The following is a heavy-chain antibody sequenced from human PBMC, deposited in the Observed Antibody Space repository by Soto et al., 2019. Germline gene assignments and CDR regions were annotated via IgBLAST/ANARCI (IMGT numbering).Heavy chain of an antibody. D-gene: IGHD6-25*01. CDR3: AKDAAYYFDY. Sequence: GGSLRLSCAASGFTFDNYAMHWVRQAPGKGLEWVSGSSWDSGSIDYADSVRGRFTISRDNARNSLYLRMSSLRPEDTALYYCAKDAAYYFDYWGQGTLVTVSS. V-gene: IGHV3-9*01. CDR1: GFTFDNYA. J-gene: IGHJ4*02. CDR2: SSWDSGSI.